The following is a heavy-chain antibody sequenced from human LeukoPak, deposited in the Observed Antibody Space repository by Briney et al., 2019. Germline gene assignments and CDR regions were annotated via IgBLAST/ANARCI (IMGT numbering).Heavy chain of an antibody. V-gene: IGHV4-39*01. CDR1: GGSISSSSYY. J-gene: IGHJ4*02. D-gene: IGHD3-10*01. CDR3: ARMPGGSGLEVFDY. Sequence: SETLSLTCTVSGGSISSSSYYWGWIRQPPGKGLEWIGSIYYSGSTYYNPSLKSRVTISVDTSKNQFSLKLSSVTAADTAVYYCARMPGGSGLEVFDYWGQGTLVTVSS. CDR2: IYYSGST.